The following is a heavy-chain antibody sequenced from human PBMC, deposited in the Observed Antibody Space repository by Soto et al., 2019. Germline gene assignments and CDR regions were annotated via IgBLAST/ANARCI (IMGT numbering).Heavy chain of an antibody. CDR2: ISGHNGKA. J-gene: IGHJ6*02. CDR3: ARKGYIANLDMDF. D-gene: IGHD5-12*01. CDR1: GYTFKSYD. V-gene: IGHV1-18*04. Sequence: ASVKVSCKASGYTFKSYDVMWVRKAPGQGLEWMGWISGHNGKADYAENFQGRVIMTTDTSTATASMDLRGLRSDDTAVYYCARKGYIANLDMDFWGQGSTVTV.